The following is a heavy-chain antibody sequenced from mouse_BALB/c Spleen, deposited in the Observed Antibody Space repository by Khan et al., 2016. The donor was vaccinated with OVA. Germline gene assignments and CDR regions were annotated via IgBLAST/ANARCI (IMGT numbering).Heavy chain of an antibody. CDR1: GYTFINYW. CDR3: ARRGLRRDFDY. J-gene: IGHJ2*01. Sequence: QVRLQQSGAELAKPGASVKMSCKASGYTFINYWILWIKQRPGQGLEWIGYINPSTGYTDYTQNFKDKATLTADISSSTAYMQLSSLTSEDSAVYYCARRGLRRDFDYWGQGTTLTVSS. D-gene: IGHD1-1*01. CDR2: INPSTGYT. V-gene: IGHV1-7*01.